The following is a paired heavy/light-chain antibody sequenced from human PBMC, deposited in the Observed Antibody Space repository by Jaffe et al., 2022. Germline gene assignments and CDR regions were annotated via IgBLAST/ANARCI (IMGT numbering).Light chain of an antibody. CDR3: QQANSFPRT. V-gene: IGKV1-12*01. CDR2: AAS. CDR1: QSISSW. Sequence: DIQMTQSPSSVSASVGDRVTITCRASQSISSWLAWYQQKPGKAPKLLIYAASSLQSGVPSRFSGSGSGTDFTLTISSLQPEDSATYHCQQANSFPRTFGQGTKLEIK. J-gene: IGKJ2*01.
Heavy chain of an antibody. D-gene: IGHD2-21*01. CDR3: AKDLRVGDWKHHFDY. CDR2: ISTTGGVT. CDR1: GFTFISYA. J-gene: IGHJ4*02. Sequence: EVQLLESGGGLVQPGGSLRLSCAASGFTFISYAMSWVRQAPGKGLEWVSSISTTGGVTFYADSVKGRFTISRDNSKDTLYLQMNSLRAEDTAVYYCAKDLRVGDWKHHFDYWGQGTLVTVSS. V-gene: IGHV3-23*01.